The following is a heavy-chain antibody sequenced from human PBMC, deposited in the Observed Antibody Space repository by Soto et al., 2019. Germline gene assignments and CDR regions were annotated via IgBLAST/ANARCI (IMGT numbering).Heavy chain of an antibody. CDR2: IHNSGSP. J-gene: IGHJ5*01. D-gene: IGHD2-8*01. CDR1: GASIYNGGYF. V-gene: IGHV4-30-4*01. CDR3: VRLIGNSWLDS. Sequence: SETLSLTCSVSGASIYNGGYFWSWIRQSPGKGLEWIGHIHNSGSPYNNPSLKSRVTILADTSNNQFSLQLNSVTPDDTAVYYCVRLIGNSWLDSWGQGTLVTVSS.